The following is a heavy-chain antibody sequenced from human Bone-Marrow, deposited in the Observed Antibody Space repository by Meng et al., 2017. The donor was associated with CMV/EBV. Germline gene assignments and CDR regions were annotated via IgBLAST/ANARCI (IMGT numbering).Heavy chain of an antibody. CDR1: GYTFTGYY. J-gene: IGHJ4*02. D-gene: IGHD2-2*02. V-gene: IGHV1-2*02. CDR3: ARTWMVVLPAAIYWYFDY. CDR2: INPNSGGT. Sequence: ASVKVSCKASGYTFTGYYMHWVRQAPGQGLEWMGWINPNSGGTNYAQKFQGRVTMTRDTSISTAYMDLSRLRSDDTAVYYCARTWMVVLPAAIYWYFDYWGQGTLVTVSS.